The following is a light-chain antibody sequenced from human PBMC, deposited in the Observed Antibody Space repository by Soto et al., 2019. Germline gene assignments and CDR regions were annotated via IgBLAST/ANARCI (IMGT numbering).Light chain of an antibody. J-gene: IGLJ2*01. CDR2: DVS. CDR3: CSYAGSYTWG. Sequence: QSVLTQPRSVSGSPGQSVTISCTGTSSDVGGYNYVSWYQQHPGKAPKLMIYDVSKRPSGVPDRFSGSKSGNTASLTISGLQAEDEADYYCCSYAGSYTWGFGGGTTLTVL. V-gene: IGLV2-11*01. CDR1: SSDVGGYNY.